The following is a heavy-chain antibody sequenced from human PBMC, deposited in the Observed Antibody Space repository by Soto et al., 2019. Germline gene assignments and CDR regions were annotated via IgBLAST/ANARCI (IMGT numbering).Heavy chain of an antibody. D-gene: IGHD5-12*01. CDR2: IGSTGDT. Sequence: GGSLRLSCAASGFTFSSYDMHWVRQVAGKSLEWVSAIGSTGDTYYSDSVKGRFTISRENARDSLYLQMNSLRAGDTAVYYCARDSGGYDYPGGYYYYGMDVWGQGTTVTVSS. CDR3: ARDSGGYDYPGGYYYYGMDV. CDR1: GFTFSSYD. V-gene: IGHV3-13*01. J-gene: IGHJ6*02.